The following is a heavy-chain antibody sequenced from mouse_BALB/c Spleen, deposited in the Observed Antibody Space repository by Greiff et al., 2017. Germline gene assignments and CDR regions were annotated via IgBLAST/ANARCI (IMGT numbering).Heavy chain of an antibody. CDR2: IWSGGST. Sequence: QVQLQQSGPGLVQPSQSLSITCTVSGFSLTSYGVHWVRQSPGKGLEWLGVIWSGGSTDYNAAVISRLSISKDNSKSQVFFKMNSLQANDTAIYYCARNGDYDDVYYAMDYWGQGTSVTVSS. CDR1: GFSLTSYG. D-gene: IGHD2-4*01. CDR3: ARNGDYDDVYYAMDY. J-gene: IGHJ4*01. V-gene: IGHV2-2*02.